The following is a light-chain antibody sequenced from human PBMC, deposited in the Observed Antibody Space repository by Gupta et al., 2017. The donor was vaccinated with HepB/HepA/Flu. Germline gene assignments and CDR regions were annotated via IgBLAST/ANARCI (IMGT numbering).Light chain of an antibody. J-gene: IGKJ3*01. CDR3: QQYNSYLS. CDR1: QTISIW. CDR2: RAS. V-gene: IGKV1-5*03. Sequence: DTQMTQSPSTLSASVGDRVTITCRASQTISIWLAWYQQKPGEAPKLLIYRASSLQTGVPSRFSGSGSGTEFTLTISSLQPDDFATYFCQQYNSYLSFDPATKVDIK.